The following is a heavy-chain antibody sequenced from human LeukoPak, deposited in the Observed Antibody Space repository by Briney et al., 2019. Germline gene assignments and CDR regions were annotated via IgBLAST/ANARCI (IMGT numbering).Heavy chain of an antibody. D-gene: IGHD6-6*01. CDR2: ISYDGSNK. Sequence: GGSLRLSCAASGFTFISYGMHWVRQAPGKGLEWVAVISYDGSNKYYADSVKGRFTISRDNSKNTLYLQMNTLRAEDTAVYYCAKARPAIAARVGYYYSMDVWGQGTTVTVSS. V-gene: IGHV3-30*18. J-gene: IGHJ6*02. CDR3: AKARPAIAARVGYYYSMDV. CDR1: GFTFISYG.